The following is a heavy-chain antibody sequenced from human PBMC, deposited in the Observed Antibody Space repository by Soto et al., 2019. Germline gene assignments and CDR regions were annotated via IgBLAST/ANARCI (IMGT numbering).Heavy chain of an antibody. J-gene: IGHJ5*02. V-gene: IGHV1-8*01. Sequence: SVHVSYQGSGYTFKSYDSNWVRQDTGQGLEWMGWMNPNSGNTGYAQKFQGRLTMTRNTSISTAYMELSSLRSEDTAVYYCARGLDGGSGYHWFDPWGQGTLIIIS. D-gene: IGHD3-3*01. CDR3: ARGLDGGSGYHWFDP. CDR2: MNPNSGNT. CDR1: GYTFKSYD.